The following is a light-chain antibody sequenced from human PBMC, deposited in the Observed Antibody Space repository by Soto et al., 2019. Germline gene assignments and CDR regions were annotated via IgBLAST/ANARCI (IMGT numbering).Light chain of an antibody. J-gene: IGKJ5*01. Sequence: EIVLTQSSATLSLSPGERATLSCRASQSVSNNYLAWYQQKPGQAPRLLIYDASNRATGIPARFSGSGSGTDFTLTISSLEPEDFAVYYCQQRSNWPPITFGQGTRLEIK. V-gene: IGKV3-11*01. CDR3: QQRSNWPPIT. CDR1: QSVSNNY. CDR2: DAS.